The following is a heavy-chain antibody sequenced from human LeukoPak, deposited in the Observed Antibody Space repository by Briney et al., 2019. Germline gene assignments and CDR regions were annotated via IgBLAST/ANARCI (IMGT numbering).Heavy chain of an antibody. CDR2: ISGSGGST. D-gene: IGHD1-14*01. V-gene: IGHV3-23*01. Sequence: GGSLRLSCAASGFTFSSYAMSWVRQAPGKGLEWVSAISGSGGSTYYADSVKGRFTISRDNSKNTLYLQMNSLRAEDTAVYCCAKDYTEPPYYYYYYYMDVWGKGTTVTVSS. CDR1: GFTFSSYA. J-gene: IGHJ6*03. CDR3: AKDYTEPPYYYYYYYMDV.